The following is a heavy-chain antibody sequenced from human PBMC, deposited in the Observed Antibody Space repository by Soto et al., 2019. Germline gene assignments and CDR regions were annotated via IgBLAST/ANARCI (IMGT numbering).Heavy chain of an antibody. D-gene: IGHD1-7*01. Sequence: EVQLLESGGGLVQPGGSLRLSCAASGFTFSSYGMTWVRQAPGKGLEWVSFRSATGAGTYYADSVKGRFTISRDNSKNTLYLQMTSLRADDTAVDYCAKDRRAGGNYGFYSDFWGQGALVIVSS. CDR3: AKDRRAGGNYGFYSDF. V-gene: IGHV3-23*01. J-gene: IGHJ4*02. CDR1: GFTFSSYG. CDR2: RSATGAGT.